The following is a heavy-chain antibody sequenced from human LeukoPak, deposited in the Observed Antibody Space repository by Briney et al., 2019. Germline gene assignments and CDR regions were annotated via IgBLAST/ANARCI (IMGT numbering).Heavy chain of an antibody. CDR3: ARDRGAAAGD. D-gene: IGHD6-13*01. CDR1: GFTVTNNY. J-gene: IGHJ4*02. CDR2: SYSGGST. Sequence: GGSLRLSCVASGFTVTNNYMSWVRQAPGKGLEWVSVSYSGGSTHYADSVKDRFSISRDNSKNTLYLQMNSLRAEDTAVYYCARDRGAAAGDWGQGTLVTVSS. V-gene: IGHV3-53*01.